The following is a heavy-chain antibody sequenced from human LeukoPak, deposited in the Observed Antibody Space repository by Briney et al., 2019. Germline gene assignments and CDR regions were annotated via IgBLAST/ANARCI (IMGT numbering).Heavy chain of an antibody. CDR1: GYTFTGYY. Sequence: GASVKVSCKASGYTFTGYYMHWVRQAPGQGLEWMGWINSNSGGTNYAQKFQGRVTMTRDTSISTAYMELSRLRSDDTAVYYCARSPHILTGENFDYWGQGILVTVSS. CDR3: ARSPHILTGENFDY. J-gene: IGHJ4*02. V-gene: IGHV1-2*02. CDR2: INSNSGGT. D-gene: IGHD3-9*01.